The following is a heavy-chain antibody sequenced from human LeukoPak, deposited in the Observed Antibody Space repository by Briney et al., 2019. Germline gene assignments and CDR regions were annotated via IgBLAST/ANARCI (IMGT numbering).Heavy chain of an antibody. CDR3: AKVGSPDYYYYGMDV. CDR1: GFTFSSYA. D-gene: IGHD2-15*01. J-gene: IGHJ6*02. CDR2: ISGSSAGT. Sequence: PGGSLRLSCAASGFTFSSYAMAWVRLAPGKGLERVSTISGSSAGTYYADSAKGRFTISRDNSKNTLYLQMNSLRAEDTAVYHCAKVGSPDYYYYGMDVWGQGTTVTVSS. V-gene: IGHV3-23*01.